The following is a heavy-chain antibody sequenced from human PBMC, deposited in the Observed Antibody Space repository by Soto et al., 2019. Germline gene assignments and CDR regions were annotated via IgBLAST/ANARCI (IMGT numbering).Heavy chain of an antibody. D-gene: IGHD1-7*01. CDR2: SSATGAGT. V-gene: IGHV3-23*01. CDR3: AKDRRAGGNYGFYSDF. J-gene: IGHJ4*02. CDR1: GFTFSSYG. Sequence: EVQLLESGGGLGQPGGSLRLSCAASGFTFSSYGMTWVRQAPGKGLEWVSFSSATGAGTYYADSVKGRFTISRDNSKNTLYLQKTSLRADDTAVYYCAKDRRAGGNYGFYSDFWGQGALVIVSS.